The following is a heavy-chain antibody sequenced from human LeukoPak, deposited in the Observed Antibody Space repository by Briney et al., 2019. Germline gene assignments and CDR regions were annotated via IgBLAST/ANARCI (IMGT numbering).Heavy chain of an antibody. V-gene: IGHV3-23*01. CDR2: ISGGGGRT. J-gene: IGHJ4*02. CDR3: ATADAIGGGYLDS. Sequence: GGSLRLSCAASVFPFTIYGMSCVCEAPGKGLGGVSPISGGGGRTYSAESVKGRVTISRDNSKNTLYLQLNRITAEDTAVYYCATADAIGGGYLDSWGRGTLVTVSS. CDR1: VFPFTIYG. D-gene: IGHD3-10*01.